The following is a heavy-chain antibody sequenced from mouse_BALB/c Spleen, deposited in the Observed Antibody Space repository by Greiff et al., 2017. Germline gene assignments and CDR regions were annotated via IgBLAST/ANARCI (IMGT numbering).Heavy chain of an antibody. D-gene: IGHD2-4*01. CDR2: IYPGNVNT. Sequence: QLQQSGPELVKPGASVRISCKASGYTFTSYYIHWVKQRPGQGLEWIGWIYPGNVNTKYNEKFKGKATLTADKSSSTAYMQLSSLTSEDSAVYFCARSYDYDWFAYWGQGTLVTVSA. V-gene: IGHV1S56*01. CDR1: GYTFTSYY. J-gene: IGHJ3*01. CDR3: ARSYDYDWFAY.